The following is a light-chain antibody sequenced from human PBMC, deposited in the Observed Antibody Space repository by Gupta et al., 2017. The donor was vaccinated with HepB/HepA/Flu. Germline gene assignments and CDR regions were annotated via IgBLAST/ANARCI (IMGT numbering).Light chain of an antibody. V-gene: IGLV2-11*01. Sequence: QSALTQPRSVSGSPGQSVTISCTGTSSDVGGYNYVSWYRQHPGKAPKLMIYDVSKRPSGVPDRFSGSKSDNTASLTISGLQAEDEADYYCCSYAGTYIYVVFGGGTKLTVL. CDR2: DVS. CDR1: SSDVGGYNY. CDR3: CSYAGTYIYVV. J-gene: IGLJ2*01.